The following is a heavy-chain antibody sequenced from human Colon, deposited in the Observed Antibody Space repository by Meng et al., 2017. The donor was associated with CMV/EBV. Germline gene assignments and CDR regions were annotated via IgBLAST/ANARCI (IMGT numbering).Heavy chain of an antibody. D-gene: IGHD4-11*01. CDR2: ISSSGKTI. Sequence: GSLRLSCAASGFTFSDYYMHWIRQAPGKGLEWVSYISSSGKTIYYTDAVKGRFTGSRDNAKNSLYLQMNSLRADDTAAYYCAGDPGLPNGMDVWGQGTTVTVSS. CDR3: AGDPGLPNGMDV. CDR1: GFTFSDYY. J-gene: IGHJ6*02. V-gene: IGHV3-11*01.